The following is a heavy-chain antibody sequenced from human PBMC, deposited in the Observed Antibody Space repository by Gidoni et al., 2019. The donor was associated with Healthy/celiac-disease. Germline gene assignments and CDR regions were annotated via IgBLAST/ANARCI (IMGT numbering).Heavy chain of an antibody. Sequence: EVQLVESGGGLVHPGRSLSLSCPASGFTFVDYAMHWVRPAPGKGLEWVSGISWNSGSIGYADSVKGRFTISRDNAKNSLYLQMNSLRAEDTALYYCAKDIYPSLGGDAFDIWGQGTMVTVSS. J-gene: IGHJ3*02. CDR2: ISWNSGSI. V-gene: IGHV3-9*01. CDR3: AKDIYPSLGGDAFDI. D-gene: IGHD1-26*01. CDR1: GFTFVDYA.